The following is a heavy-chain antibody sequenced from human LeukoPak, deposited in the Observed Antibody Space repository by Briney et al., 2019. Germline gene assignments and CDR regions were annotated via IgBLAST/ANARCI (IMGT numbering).Heavy chain of an antibody. Sequence: PSQTPSLTCAVSGGSISSGGYSWSWIRQPPGKGLEWIGYIYHSGSTYYNPSLKSRVTISVDRSKNQFSLKLSSVTAADTAVYYCASLYGDYADYWGQGTLVTVSS. J-gene: IGHJ4*02. CDR1: GGSISSGGYS. CDR3: ASLYGDYADY. V-gene: IGHV4-30-2*01. CDR2: IYHSGST. D-gene: IGHD4-17*01.